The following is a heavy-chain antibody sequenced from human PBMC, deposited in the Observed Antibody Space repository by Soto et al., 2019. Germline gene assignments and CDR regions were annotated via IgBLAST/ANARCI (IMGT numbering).Heavy chain of an antibody. J-gene: IGHJ4*02. D-gene: IGHD3-22*01. CDR2: ISGSGGST. CDR3: AKDPYRLKYYYDSSGYYSAYYFDY. V-gene: IGHV3-23*01. Sequence: AGCMRLSCAAYRVTFISYAMGGVRQAQGKGLEWVSAISGSGGSTYYAASVKGRFTIYRDNSKNTLYLQMNSLRAEDTAVYYCAKDPYRLKYYYDSSGYYSAYYFDYWGQGTLVTVSS. CDR1: RVTFISYA.